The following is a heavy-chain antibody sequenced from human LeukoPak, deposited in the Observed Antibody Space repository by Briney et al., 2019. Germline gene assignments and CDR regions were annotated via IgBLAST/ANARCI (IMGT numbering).Heavy chain of an antibody. CDR2: IYTSGST. CDR3: ARGRDGYVKYFDY. V-gene: IGHV4-61*02. CDR1: GDSISSGSYY. Sequence: KPSETLSLTCTVSGDSISSGSYYWTWIRQPAGKGLEWIGRIYTSGSTNYNPSLKSRVTISIDTSKKQFSLKLSSVTAADTAVYYCARGRDGYVKYFDYWGQGTLVTVSS. J-gene: IGHJ4*02. D-gene: IGHD5-24*01.